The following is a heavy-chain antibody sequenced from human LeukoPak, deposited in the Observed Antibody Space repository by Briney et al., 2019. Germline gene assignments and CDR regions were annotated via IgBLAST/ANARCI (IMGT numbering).Heavy chain of an antibody. Sequence: GESLKISCQGFGFSFTDYWIGWVRQMPGKGLEWVGIISPGDSHTLYGPSFQGLVTISADKSISTLYLQWNSLQASDTALYYCATRRRSDLPSPNGFDPWGQGTLVIVSS. V-gene: IGHV5-51*01. CDR1: GFSFTDYW. J-gene: IGHJ5*02. D-gene: IGHD2-21*02. CDR3: ATRRRSDLPSPNGFDP. CDR2: ISPGDSHT.